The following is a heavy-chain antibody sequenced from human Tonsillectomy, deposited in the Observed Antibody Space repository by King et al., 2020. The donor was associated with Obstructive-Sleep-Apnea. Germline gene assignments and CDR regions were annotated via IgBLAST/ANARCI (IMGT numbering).Heavy chain of an antibody. CDR1: GFTFSSYA. CDR3: AKDPSDYYDSSGYMGGFDY. CDR2: ISGSGGST. D-gene: IGHD3-22*01. V-gene: IGHV3-23*04. Sequence: VQLVESGGGLVQPGGSLRLSCAASGFTFSSYAMSWVRQAPGKGLEWVSAISGSGGSTYYADSVKGRFTISRDNSKNTLYLQMNSLRAEDTAVYYCAKDPSDYYDSSGYMGGFDYWGQGTLVTVSS. J-gene: IGHJ4*02.